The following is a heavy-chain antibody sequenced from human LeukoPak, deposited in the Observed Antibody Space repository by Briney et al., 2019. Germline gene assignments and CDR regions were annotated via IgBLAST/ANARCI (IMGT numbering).Heavy chain of an antibody. Sequence: PGDSLRLSCAASGFTFSDYYMSWIRQAPGEGLGGVSYIRSSGSTIFYSDSVEGRFHISRDNAKNSLDLQMNSLRAEDTAVYYCARVAQLLLWFGELLSDNWFDPWGQGTLVTVSS. CDR3: ARVAQLLLWFGELLSDNWFDP. V-gene: IGHV3-11*04. CDR2: IRSSGSTI. J-gene: IGHJ5*02. D-gene: IGHD3-10*01. CDR1: GFTFSDYY.